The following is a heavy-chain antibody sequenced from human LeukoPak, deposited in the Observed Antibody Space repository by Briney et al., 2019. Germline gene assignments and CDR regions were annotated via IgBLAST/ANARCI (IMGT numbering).Heavy chain of an antibody. D-gene: IGHD2-21*01. Sequence: GGSLRLSCAASGFTVSSNYMSWVRQAPGKGLEWVSVIYSGGSTYYADSVKGRFTISRDNSKNPLYFQMNCLRGEDTAVFYCAREYMWRRSDYYYGMDVWGQGTTVTVSS. CDR3: AREYMWRRSDYYYGMDV. V-gene: IGHV3-53*01. CDR2: IYSGGST. J-gene: IGHJ6*02. CDR1: GFTVSSNY.